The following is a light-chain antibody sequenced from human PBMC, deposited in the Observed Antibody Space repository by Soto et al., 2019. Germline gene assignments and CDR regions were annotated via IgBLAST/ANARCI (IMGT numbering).Light chain of an antibody. J-gene: IGKJ4*01. V-gene: IGKV1-9*01. Sequence: IPLTQSPSSLSASVGDRVTITCRASQGISSFLAWHQQKPGKAPKLLIYAASTLQSGVPSRFSGSGSGTDFTLTINSLQPEDFATYFCQHLNSYPLTFGGGTKVEI. CDR2: AAS. CDR1: QGISSF. CDR3: QHLNSYPLT.